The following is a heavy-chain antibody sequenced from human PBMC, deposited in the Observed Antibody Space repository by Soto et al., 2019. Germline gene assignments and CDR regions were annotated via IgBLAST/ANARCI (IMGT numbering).Heavy chain of an antibody. CDR1: GFTFSSYG. CDR3: AKDRVEQQLVRSGMDV. Sequence: QVQLVESGGGVVQPGRSLRLSCAASGFTFSSYGMHWVRQAPGKGLEWVAVISYDGSNKYYADSVKGRFTISRDNSKNTLYLQMNSLRAEDTAGYYCAKDRVEQQLVRSGMDVWGQGTTVTVSS. J-gene: IGHJ6*02. D-gene: IGHD6-13*01. CDR2: ISYDGSNK. V-gene: IGHV3-30*18.